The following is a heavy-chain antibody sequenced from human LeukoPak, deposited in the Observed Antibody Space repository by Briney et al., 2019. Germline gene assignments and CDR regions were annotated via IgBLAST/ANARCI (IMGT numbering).Heavy chain of an antibody. CDR3: ARGAGYEMSHNWFDP. CDR2: ISYDGSNK. D-gene: IGHD5-12*01. V-gene: IGHV3-30*03. Sequence: GRSLRLSCAASGFTFSSYGMHWVRQAPGKGLEWVAVISYDGSNKYYADSVKGRFTISRDNSKNTLYLQMNSLRAEDTAVYYCARGAGYEMSHNWFDPWGQGTLVTVSS. CDR1: GFTFSSYG. J-gene: IGHJ5*02.